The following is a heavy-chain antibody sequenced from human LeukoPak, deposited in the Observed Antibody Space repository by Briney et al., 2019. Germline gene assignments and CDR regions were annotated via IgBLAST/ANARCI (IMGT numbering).Heavy chain of an antibody. Sequence: ASVKVSCKASGYTFTSYGISWVRQAPGQGLEWMGWINPNSGGTNYAQKFQGRVTMTRDTSISTAYMELSRLRSDDTAVYYCARGPYVWGSSNITPRGDYWGQGTLVTVSS. CDR3: ARGPYVWGSSNITPRGDY. CDR2: INPNSGGT. J-gene: IGHJ4*02. V-gene: IGHV1-2*02. CDR1: GYTFTSYG. D-gene: IGHD3-16*01.